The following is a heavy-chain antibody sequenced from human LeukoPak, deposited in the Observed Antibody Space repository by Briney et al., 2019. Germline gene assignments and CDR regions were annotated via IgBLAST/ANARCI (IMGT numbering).Heavy chain of an antibody. D-gene: IGHD3-22*01. Sequence: SVKVSCKASGGTFSSYAVSWVRQAPGQGLEWMGRIIPILGIANYAQKFQGRVTITADKSTSTAYMELSSLRSEDTAVYYCARTPVYYDSSGYLDYWGQGTLVTVSS. CDR1: GGTFSSYA. CDR3: ARTPVYYDSSGYLDY. CDR2: IIPILGIA. V-gene: IGHV1-69*04. J-gene: IGHJ4*02.